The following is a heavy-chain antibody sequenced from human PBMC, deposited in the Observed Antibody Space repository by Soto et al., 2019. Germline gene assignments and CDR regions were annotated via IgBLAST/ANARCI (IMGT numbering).Heavy chain of an antibody. CDR3: AGEYYYDRGSIDS. J-gene: IGHJ4*02. Sequence: QVQLQESGPGLVKPSQTLSLTCTVSGDSISRGGHYWSWIRQHPGKGLEWIGSIYFSETTYNNVSLESQVTISVDTSKNQFSLKMRSVTAADTAVYYCAGEYYYDRGSIDSWGQGTLVTVSS. V-gene: IGHV4-31*01. CDR2: IYFSETT. D-gene: IGHD3-22*01. CDR1: GDSISRGGHY.